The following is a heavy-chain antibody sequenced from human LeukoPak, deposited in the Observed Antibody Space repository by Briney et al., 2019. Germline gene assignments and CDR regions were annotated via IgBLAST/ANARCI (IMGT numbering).Heavy chain of an antibody. V-gene: IGHV3-11*01. CDR3: ARVQTINWFDP. CDR2: ISSSGSTI. CDR1: GFTFSDYY. Sequence: GGSLRLSCAASGFTFSDYYMSWIRQAPGKGLEWVSYISSSGSTIYYADSVKGRFTISRDNAKNSLYLQMNSLRTEDTAVYYCARVQTINWFDPWGQGTLVTVSS. J-gene: IGHJ5*02. D-gene: IGHD5-24*01.